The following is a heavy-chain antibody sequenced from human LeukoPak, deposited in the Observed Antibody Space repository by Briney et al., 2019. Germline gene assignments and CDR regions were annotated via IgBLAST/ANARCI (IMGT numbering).Heavy chain of an antibody. J-gene: IGHJ4*02. Sequence: SETLSLTCTGSGCSISSYYWSWIRQPPGKGLEWIGYIYYSGSTKYNPSLESRVTISVDTSKNQFSLKLSSVTAADTAVYYCARGGGSLDYWGQGALVTVSS. D-gene: IGHD2-15*01. CDR2: IYYSGST. CDR1: GCSISSYY. V-gene: IGHV4-59*12. CDR3: ARGGGSLDY.